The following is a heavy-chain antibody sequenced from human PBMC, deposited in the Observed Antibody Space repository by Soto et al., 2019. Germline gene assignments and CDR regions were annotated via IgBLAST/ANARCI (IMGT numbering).Heavy chain of an antibody. D-gene: IGHD3-10*01. CDR3: ARSYGSGIRPFDY. Sequence: QVQLVQSGAEVKNPGSSVTVSCKASGGTFSSYTLNWVRQAPGQGLEWMGRIIPILSMSTYAQKFQGRVSIIADKSTSTAYMTLSSLRSDDTAIYYCARSYGSGIRPFDYWGRGTLVTVSS. CDR1: GGTFSSYT. CDR2: IIPILSMS. J-gene: IGHJ4*02. V-gene: IGHV1-69*02.